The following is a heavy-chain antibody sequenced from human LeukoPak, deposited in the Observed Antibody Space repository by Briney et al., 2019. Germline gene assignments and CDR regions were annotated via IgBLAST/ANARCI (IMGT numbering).Heavy chain of an antibody. V-gene: IGHV3-33*01. Sequence: PGGSPRLSCAASGFTFSNYGMHWVRQAPGKGLEWVALIWYDGNNKYYADSVKGRFTISRDNSKNTLYLQLNSLRAEDTAVYYCARQHCSGGDCYFFDWGQGTLVTVSS. CDR1: GFTFSNYG. D-gene: IGHD2-15*01. CDR2: IWYDGNNK. J-gene: IGHJ4*02. CDR3: ARQHCSGGDCYFFD.